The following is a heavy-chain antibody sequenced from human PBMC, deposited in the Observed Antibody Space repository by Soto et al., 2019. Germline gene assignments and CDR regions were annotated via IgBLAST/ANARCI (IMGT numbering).Heavy chain of an antibody. D-gene: IGHD1-26*01. CDR3: ARTVGAAYYFDF. CDR1: GDSMTKYY. V-gene: IGHV4-4*07. Sequence: QVQLQESGPGLVKPSETRSLTCTVSGDSMTKYYWSWIRQPAGKGLEWIGRIYTSGSTNYNPSLKSRVTMSIDTSNNHFSLKLKSVTAADTAVYYCARTVGAAYYFDFWGQGALVTVSS. J-gene: IGHJ4*02. CDR2: IYTSGST.